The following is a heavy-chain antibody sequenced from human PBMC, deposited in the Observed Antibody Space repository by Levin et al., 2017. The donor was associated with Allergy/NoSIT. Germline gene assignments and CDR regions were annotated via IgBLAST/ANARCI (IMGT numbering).Heavy chain of an antibody. V-gene: IGHV3-23*01. CDR1: GFSFSSYA. Sequence: GGSLRLSCIGSGFSFSSYAMSWVRQAPGKGLEWVSGISGSGDNTYYADSVKGRFTISRDNSRNTFYVQMDNLRPEDTAIYYCARDHWAITRPKWFDPWGQGTLVTVSS. J-gene: IGHJ5*02. CDR3: ARDHWAITRPKWFDP. D-gene: IGHD3-10*01. CDR2: ISGSGDNT.